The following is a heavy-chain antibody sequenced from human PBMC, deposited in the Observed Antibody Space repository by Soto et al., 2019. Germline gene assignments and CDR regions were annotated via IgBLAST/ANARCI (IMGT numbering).Heavy chain of an antibody. D-gene: IGHD2-2*01. J-gene: IGHJ6*03. CDR2: IYYSGST. CDR3: ARRQRGYCSSTSCYGPGGYYYYYYMDV. V-gene: IGHV4-59*08. Sequence: SETLSLTCTVSGASISSYYWSWIRQPPGKGLEWIGYIYYSGSTNYNPSLKSRVTISVDTSKNQFSLKLSSVTAADTAVYYCARRQRGYCSSTSCYGPGGYYYYYYMDVWGKGTTVTVSS. CDR1: GASISSYY.